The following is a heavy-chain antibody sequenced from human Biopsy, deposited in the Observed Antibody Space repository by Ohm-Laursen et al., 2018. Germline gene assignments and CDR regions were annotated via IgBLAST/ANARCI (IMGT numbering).Heavy chain of an antibody. CDR2: IWDDGSNK. J-gene: IGHJ4*02. CDR1: GFTFSIYG. V-gene: IGHV3-33*01. D-gene: IGHD3-22*01. CDR3: AREGDDSSGYTPHYFDY. Sequence: SSLRLSCAASGFTFSIYGMHWVRQAPGKGLEWVAVIWDDGSNKYYADSVKGRFTISRDDPKNTLYLQMNSLRAEDTAVYYCAREGDDSSGYTPHYFDYWGQGTLVTVSS.